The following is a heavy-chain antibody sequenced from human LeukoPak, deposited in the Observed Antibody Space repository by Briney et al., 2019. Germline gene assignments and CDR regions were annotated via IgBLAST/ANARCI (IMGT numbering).Heavy chain of an antibody. Sequence: SETLSLTCTVSGGSISSSSYYWGWIRQPPGKGLEWIGSIYYSGSTYYNPSLKSRVTISVDTSKNQFSLKLSSVTAADTAVYYCARRSKNNWSAPWGQGPLVTVSS. CDR1: GGSISSSSYY. CDR2: IYYSGST. D-gene: IGHD6-13*01. CDR3: ARRSKNNWSAP. J-gene: IGHJ5*02. V-gene: IGHV4-39*01.